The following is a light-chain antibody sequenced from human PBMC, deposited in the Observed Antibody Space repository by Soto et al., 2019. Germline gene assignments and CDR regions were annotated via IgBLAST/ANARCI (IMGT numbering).Light chain of an antibody. CDR1: QSVSSN. J-gene: IGKJ5*01. Sequence: ETVMTQSPATLSVSPGERATLSCRASQSVSSNLAWYQQKPGQAPSLLIYGASTRATGSPARFSGSGSGTEFTLTISSLQSEDFAVYYCQQYDNWPITFXXGXXXEIK. CDR3: QQYDNWPIT. V-gene: IGKV3-15*01. CDR2: GAS.